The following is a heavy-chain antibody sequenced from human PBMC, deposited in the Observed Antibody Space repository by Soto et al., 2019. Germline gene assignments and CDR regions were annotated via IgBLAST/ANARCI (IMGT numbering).Heavy chain of an antibody. Sequence: QVQLVQSGAEVKKPGASVKVSCKASGYTFTSYFMHWVRQAPGQGLEWMGIINPSGGSTIYAQKFQGRVTMTRDTFTSTVYMEVGSLGCEGTAVYYCGRVYCRCGSCYSIDYLGQGPLVTVSS. V-gene: IGHV1-46*03. D-gene: IGHD2-15*01. CDR3: GRVYCRCGSCYSIDY. CDR1: GYTFTSYF. J-gene: IGHJ4*02. CDR2: INPSGGST.